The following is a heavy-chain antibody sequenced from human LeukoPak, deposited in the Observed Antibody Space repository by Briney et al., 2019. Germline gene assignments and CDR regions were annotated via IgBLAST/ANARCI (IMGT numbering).Heavy chain of an antibody. V-gene: IGHV3-23*01. J-gene: IGHJ5*02. Sequence: GGSLRLSCAASGFTFSSNAMSWARQAPGKGLEWVSAISASGGSTYYADSVKGRFTISRDNAKNSLYLQMNSLRAEDTAVYYCARDPYSSSADWFDPWGQGTLVTVSS. CDR1: GFTFSSNA. D-gene: IGHD6-6*01. CDR2: ISASGGST. CDR3: ARDPYSSSADWFDP.